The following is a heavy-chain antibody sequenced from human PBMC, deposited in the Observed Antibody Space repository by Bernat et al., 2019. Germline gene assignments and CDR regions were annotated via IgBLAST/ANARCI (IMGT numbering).Heavy chain of an antibody. CDR3: ARVVRMTTVTTGSYYYYGMDV. V-gene: IGHV1-46*03. CDR2: INPSGGST. Sequence: QVQLVQSGAEVKKPGASVKVSCKASGYTFTSYYMHWVRQAPGQGLEWMGIINPSGGSTSYAQKFQGRVTMTRDTSTSTVYMELSSLRSEDTAVYYCARVVRMTTVTTGSYYYYGMDVWGQGTTVTVSS. D-gene: IGHD4-17*01. J-gene: IGHJ6*02. CDR1: GYTFTSYY.